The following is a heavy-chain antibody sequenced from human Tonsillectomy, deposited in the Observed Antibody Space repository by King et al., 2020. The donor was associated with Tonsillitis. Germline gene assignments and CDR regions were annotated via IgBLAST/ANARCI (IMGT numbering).Heavy chain of an antibody. D-gene: IGHD4-17*01. J-gene: IGHJ4*02. CDR1: GGSISSGGYS. V-gene: IGHV4-30-2*01. CDR2: IYHSGST. CDR3: ARYGDYASLDY. Sequence: QLQESGSGLVKPSQTLSLTCTVSGGSISSGGYSWSWIRQPPGKGLEWIGYIYHSGSTYYNPSLKSRVTILVDRSKNQFSLKLSSVTAADTAVYYCARYGDYASLDYWGQGTLVTVSS.